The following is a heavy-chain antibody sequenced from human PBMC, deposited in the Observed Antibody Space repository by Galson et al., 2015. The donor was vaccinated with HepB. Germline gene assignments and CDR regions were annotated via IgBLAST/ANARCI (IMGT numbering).Heavy chain of an antibody. Sequence: SVKVSCKASGYTFTSYYMHWVRQAPGQGLEWMGIINAGNGNTKYSQKFQGRVTITRDTSASTAYMELSSLRSEDTAVYYCARGPPIAAAGTQWFDPWGQGTLVTVSS. J-gene: IGHJ5*02. D-gene: IGHD6-13*01. CDR3: ARGPPIAAAGTQWFDP. V-gene: IGHV1-3*01. CDR1: GYTFTSYY. CDR2: INAGNGNT.